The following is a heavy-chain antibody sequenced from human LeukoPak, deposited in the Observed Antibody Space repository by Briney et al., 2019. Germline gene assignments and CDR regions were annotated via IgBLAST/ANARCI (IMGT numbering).Heavy chain of an antibody. CDR2: ISAYNGNT. J-gene: IGHJ4*02. Sequence: ASVKVSCKASGYTFTSYGISWVRQAPGQGLEWMGWISAYNGNTNYAQKLQGRVTMATDTSTSTAYMELRSLRSDDTAVYYCARHRYFDWLFDYWGQGALVTVSS. CDR1: GYTFTSYG. V-gene: IGHV1-18*01. CDR3: ARHRYFDWLFDY. D-gene: IGHD3-9*01.